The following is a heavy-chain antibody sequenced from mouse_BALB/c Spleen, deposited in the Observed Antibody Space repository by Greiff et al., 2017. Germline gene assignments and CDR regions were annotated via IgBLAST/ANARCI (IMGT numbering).Heavy chain of an antibody. CDR3: ARERRNWAIDY. CDR2: INPGSGGT. Sequence: QVQLQQSGAELVRPGTSVKVSCKASGYAFTNYLIEWVKQRPGQGLEWIGVINPGSGGTNYNEKFKGKATLTADKSSSTAYMQLSSLTSDDSAVYFCARERRNWAIDYWGQGTTLTVSS. D-gene: IGHD4-1*01. J-gene: IGHJ2*01. CDR1: GYAFTNYL. V-gene: IGHV1-54*01.